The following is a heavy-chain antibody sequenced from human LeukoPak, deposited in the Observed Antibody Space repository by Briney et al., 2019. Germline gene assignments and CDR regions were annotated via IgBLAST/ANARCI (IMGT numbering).Heavy chain of an antibody. Sequence: GGSLRLSCAASGFTVRSYSMNWVRQAPGKGREWVSSIISISSYIYYADSVTERFPSSRDNAKNSLYLKMNSLRAEDTAVYYCARDSYQDYYGRFDPWGQGTLVIVSS. CDR1: GFTVRSYS. CDR3: ARDSYQDYYGRFDP. V-gene: IGHV3-21*01. CDR2: IISISSYI. J-gene: IGHJ5*02. D-gene: IGHD3-10*01.